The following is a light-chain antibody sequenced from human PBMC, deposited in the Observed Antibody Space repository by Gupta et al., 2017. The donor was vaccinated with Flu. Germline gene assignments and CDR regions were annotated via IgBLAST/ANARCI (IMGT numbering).Light chain of an antibody. J-gene: IGLJ2*01. CDR3: NSRDSTDNHQAV. CDR1: SLRNSY. V-gene: IGLV3-19*01. CDR2: AKN. Sequence: SSELTQDPAVSVALGQPVRITCQGDSLRNSYASWHQQKPGQAPVLVIYAKNIPPSGIPDRFSGSSSGNTASLTITGAQAEDEADYYCNSRDSTDNHQAVFGGGTKLTVL.